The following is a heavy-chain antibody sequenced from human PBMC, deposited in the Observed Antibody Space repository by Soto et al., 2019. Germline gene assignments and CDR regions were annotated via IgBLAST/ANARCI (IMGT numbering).Heavy chain of an antibody. CDR1: GYTFTSYG. J-gene: IGHJ5*02. Sequence: QVQLVQSGAEVKKPGASVKVSCKASGYTFTSYGISWVRQAPGQGLEWMGWISSYNGNTNYAQKLQGRVTMTTDTSTSTDCMALRSLRSDDTAVYYCARADGIGAAAVFDPWGYGLLVTVSS. CDR3: ARADGIGAAAVFDP. CDR2: ISSYNGNT. D-gene: IGHD6-13*01. V-gene: IGHV1-18*04.